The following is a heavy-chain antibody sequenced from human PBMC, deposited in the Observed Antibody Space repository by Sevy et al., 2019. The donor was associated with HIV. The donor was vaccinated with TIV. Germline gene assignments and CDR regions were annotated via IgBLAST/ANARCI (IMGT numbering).Heavy chain of an antibody. V-gene: IGHV3-7*01. Sequence: GGSLRLSCAASGFTFSSNWMSGVRQAPRKGLEWVANIKQDRSEIYYVDSVKGRFTISRDNDKKSLYLQMSSLRAEDTAVYYCAREGGISFIVGATTGAFDIWGQGTMVTVSS. CDR2: IKQDRSEI. D-gene: IGHD1-26*01. J-gene: IGHJ3*02. CDR1: GFTFSSNW. CDR3: AREGGISFIVGATTGAFDI.